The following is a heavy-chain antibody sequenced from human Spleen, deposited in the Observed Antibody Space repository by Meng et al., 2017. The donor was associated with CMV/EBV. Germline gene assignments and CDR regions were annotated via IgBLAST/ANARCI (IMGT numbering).Heavy chain of an antibody. CDR2: IYYTGNT. Sequence: GSLRLSCTVSGGSVSSSSYYWGWIRQPPGKGLEWIGSIYYTGNTYYNPSLKSRVTISVDTSKNQFSLKLSSVTAADTAVYYCARESITMVRGVTDYWGQGTLVTVSS. CDR1: GGSVSSSSYY. J-gene: IGHJ4*02. CDR3: ARESITMVRGVTDY. D-gene: IGHD3-10*01. V-gene: IGHV4-39*01.